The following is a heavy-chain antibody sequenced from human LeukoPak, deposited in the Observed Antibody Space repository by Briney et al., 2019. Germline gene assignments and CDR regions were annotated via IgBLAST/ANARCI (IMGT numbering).Heavy chain of an antibody. V-gene: IGHV3-7*03. CDR2: INSDGSEG. J-gene: IGHJ3*01. Sequence: GGSLRLSCAVSGFTFSGFWMSWSRQAPGKGLEWVASINSDGSEGHYADVVKGRFTISRDNAKNSLYLQINSLRAEDTAVYYCARSSYSSSSSVWGQGTMVTVSS. D-gene: IGHD6-6*01. CDR1: GFTFSGFW. CDR3: ARSSYSSSSSV.